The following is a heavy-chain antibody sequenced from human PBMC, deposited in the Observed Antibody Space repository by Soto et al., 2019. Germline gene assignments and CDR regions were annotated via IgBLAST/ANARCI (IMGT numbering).Heavy chain of an antibody. CDR1: GYSFTSYW. CDR3: ARQEDSSSSEYFQH. V-gene: IGHV5-51*01. CDR2: IYPGDSDT. D-gene: IGHD6-6*01. Sequence: GESLKISCKGSGYSFTSYWIGWGRQMPGKGLEWMGIIYPGDSDTRDSPSFQGQVPISADKCISTAYLQWSSLKASDTAMSYCARQEDSSSSEYFQHWGQGTLVTVSS. J-gene: IGHJ1*01.